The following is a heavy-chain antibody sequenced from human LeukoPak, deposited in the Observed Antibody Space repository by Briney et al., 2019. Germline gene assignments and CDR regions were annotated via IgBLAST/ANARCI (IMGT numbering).Heavy chain of an antibody. Sequence: PSETLSLTCAVYGGSFSGYYWSWIRQPPGKGLEWIGEINHSGSTNYNPSLKGRVTMSVDTSKKQFSLKLNSVTAADTAVYFCARGFDWLDYWGQGTLVTVSS. CDR3: ARGFDWLDY. V-gene: IGHV4-34*01. CDR1: GGSFSGYY. J-gene: IGHJ4*02. CDR2: INHSGST. D-gene: IGHD3-9*01.